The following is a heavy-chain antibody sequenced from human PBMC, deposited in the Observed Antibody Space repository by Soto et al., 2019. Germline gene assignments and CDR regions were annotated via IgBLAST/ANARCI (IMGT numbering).Heavy chain of an antibody. D-gene: IGHD3-22*01. J-gene: IGHJ4*02. CDR2: IDPSDSQT. CDR1: GYSFAGYW. CDR3: ARQIYDSDTGPNFQYYFDS. Sequence: PGEALNVSCTGSGYSFAGYWITWVRQKPGKGLEWMGRIDPSDSQTYYSPSFRGHVTISVTKSITTVFLQWSSLRASDTAMYYCARQIYDSDTGPNFQYYFDSWGQGTPVTVSS. V-gene: IGHV5-10-1*01.